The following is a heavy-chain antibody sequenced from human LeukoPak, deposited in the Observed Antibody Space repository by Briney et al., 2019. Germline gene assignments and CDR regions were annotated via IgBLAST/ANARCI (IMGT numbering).Heavy chain of an antibody. J-gene: IGHJ4*02. V-gene: IGHV4-59*12. D-gene: IGHD1-26*01. CDR2: IYYSGST. Sequence: SETLSLTCTVSGGSISSYYWSWIRQPPGKGLEWIGYIYYSGSTNYNPSLKSRVTLSVDTSKNQFSLKLSSVTAADTAVYYCARGASGNYHYFDYWGQGTLVTVSS. CDR1: GGSISSYY. CDR3: ARGASGNYHYFDY.